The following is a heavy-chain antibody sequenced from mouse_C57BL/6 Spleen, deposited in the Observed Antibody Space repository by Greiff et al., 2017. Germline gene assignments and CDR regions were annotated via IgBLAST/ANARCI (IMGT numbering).Heavy chain of an antibody. CDR3: ARPGYGSSYWYFDV. CDR1: GYTFTTYP. V-gene: IGHV1-47*01. D-gene: IGHD1-1*01. J-gene: IGHJ1*03. CDR2: FHPYNDDT. Sequence: QVQLKESGAELVKPGASVTMSCTASGYTFTTYPIEWMRQNHGKSLEWIGNFHPYNDDTKYNEKFKGKATCNVEKSSSTVYLELSRVTSDDSAVDYCARPGYGSSYWYFDVWGTGTTVTVAS.